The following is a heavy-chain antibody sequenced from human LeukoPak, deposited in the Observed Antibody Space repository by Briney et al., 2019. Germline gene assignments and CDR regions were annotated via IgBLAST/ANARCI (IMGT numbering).Heavy chain of an antibody. J-gene: IGHJ4*02. D-gene: IGHD6-6*01. CDR3: ARDRSSSSNY. CDR2: ISYDGSNK. CDR1: GFTFSSYA. Sequence: GRSLRLSCAASGFTFSSYAMHWVRQASGKGLEWVAVISYDGSNKYYADSVKGRFTISRDNSKNTLYLQMNSLRAEDTAVYYCARDRSSSSNYWGQGTLVTVSS. V-gene: IGHV3-30-3*01.